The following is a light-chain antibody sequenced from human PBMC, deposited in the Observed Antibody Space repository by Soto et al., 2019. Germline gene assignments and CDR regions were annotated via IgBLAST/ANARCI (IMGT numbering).Light chain of an antibody. V-gene: IGLV1-47*01. CDR3: AAWDDNLRGWM. CDR1: YSNVGDNY. CDR2: RNN. J-gene: IGLJ3*02. Sequence: QSVLTQPPSASATPGQEVTISCSGSYSNVGDNYVYWYQQVPGTAPKLLIYRNNLRPSGVPDRYSASKSGSSASLAISGLRSEDEADYYCAAWDDNLRGWMFGGGTKLTAL.